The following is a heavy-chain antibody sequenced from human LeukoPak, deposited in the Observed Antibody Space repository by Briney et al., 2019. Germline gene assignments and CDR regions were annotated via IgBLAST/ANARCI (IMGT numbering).Heavy chain of an antibody. CDR1: GGSISSGGYY. Sequence: SETLSLTCTVSGGSISSGGYYWSWIRQPPGKGLEWIGSIYYSGSTYYNPSLKSRVTISVDTSKNQFSLKLSSVTAADTAVYYCARDYPWVGSGSYNSPFDYWGQGTLVTVSS. V-gene: IGHV4-39*07. CDR3: ARDYPWVGSGSYNSPFDY. J-gene: IGHJ4*02. CDR2: IYYSGST. D-gene: IGHD3-10*01.